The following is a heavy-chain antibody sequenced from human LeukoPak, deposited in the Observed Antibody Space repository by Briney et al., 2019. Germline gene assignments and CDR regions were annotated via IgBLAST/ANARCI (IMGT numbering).Heavy chain of an antibody. CDR3: ARRNYGTSRRWVDP. V-gene: IGHV1-8*01. CDR1: GYTFTSYD. J-gene: IGHJ5*02. D-gene: IGHD3-16*01. CDR2: MNPNSGNT. Sequence: ASVKVSCKAPGYTFTSYDINWVRQATGQGLEWMGWMNPNSGNTGYSQKFQGRVTMTRNTSINTAYMELSSLTSEDTAVYYCARRNYGTSRRWVDPWGQGTLVTVSS.